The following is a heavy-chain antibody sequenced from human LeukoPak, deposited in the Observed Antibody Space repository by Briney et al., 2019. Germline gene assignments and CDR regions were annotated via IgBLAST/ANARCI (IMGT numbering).Heavy chain of an antibody. CDR1: GGSFSGYY. V-gene: IGHV4-34*01. J-gene: IGHJ6*02. CDR3: ARGHYGDYVRTSRYYGMDV. Sequence: SETLSLTCAVYGGSFSGYYWSWIRQPPGKGLEWIGEINHSGSTNYNPSLRSRVTISVDTSKNQFSLKLSSVTAADTAVYYCARGHYGDYVRTSRYYGMDVWGQGTTVTVSS. D-gene: IGHD4-17*01. CDR2: INHSGST.